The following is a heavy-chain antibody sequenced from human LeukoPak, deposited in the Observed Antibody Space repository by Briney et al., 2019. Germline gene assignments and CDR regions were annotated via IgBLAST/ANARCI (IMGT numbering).Heavy chain of an antibody. CDR2: IYHSGST. CDR3: ASFYYDPLYYFDY. CDR1: GGSFSGYY. V-gene: IGHV4-34*01. Sequence: SETLSPTCAVYGGSFSGYYWSWIRQPPGKGLEWIGSIYHSGSTYYNPSLKSRVTISVDTSKNQFSLKLSSVTAADTAVYYCASFYYDPLYYFDYWGQGTLVTVSS. D-gene: IGHD3-22*01. J-gene: IGHJ4*02.